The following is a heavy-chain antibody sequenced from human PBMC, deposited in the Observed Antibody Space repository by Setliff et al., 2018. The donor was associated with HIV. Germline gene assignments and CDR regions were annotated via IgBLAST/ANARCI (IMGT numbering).Heavy chain of an antibody. CDR2: IIPILGIA. D-gene: IGHD2-2*01. Sequence: GASVKVSCKASGGTFSSYAISWVRQAPGQGLEWMGGIIPILGIATYAQKFQGRVTITADKSTSTAYMELSSLRSEDTAVYYCASTSSTKTLPDAFDIWGQGTMVTVSS. V-gene: IGHV1-69*10. CDR3: ASTSSTKTLPDAFDI. CDR1: GGTFSSYA. J-gene: IGHJ3*02.